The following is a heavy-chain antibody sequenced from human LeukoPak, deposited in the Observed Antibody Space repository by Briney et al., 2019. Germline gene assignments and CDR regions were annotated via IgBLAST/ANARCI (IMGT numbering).Heavy chain of an antibody. CDR3: ARDYSSGWYGAFDI. D-gene: IGHD6-19*01. V-gene: IGHV3-30*04. CDR1: GFTFSSYA. CDR2: ISYDGSNK. J-gene: IGHJ3*02. Sequence: GGSLRLSCAASGFTFSSYAMHWVRQAPGKGLEWVAVISYDGSNKYYADSVKGRFTISRDNSKNTLYLQMNSLRAEDTAVYYCARDYSSGWYGAFDIWGQGTMVTVSS.